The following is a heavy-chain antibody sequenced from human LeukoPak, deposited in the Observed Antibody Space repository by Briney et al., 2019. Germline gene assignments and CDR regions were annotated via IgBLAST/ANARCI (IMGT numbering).Heavy chain of an antibody. CDR3: VKSSGYSSYDHGDY. V-gene: IGHV3-30*18. CDR2: NSHDGYDK. Sequence: GGSLRLSCAASGFNFQSYGIHWVRQAPGKGLEWVAVNSHDGYDKSYVGNVKGRFTISRDSYNSVYLEMTSLRPEDTAVYYCVKSSGYSSYDHGDYWGQGTMVTVSS. CDR1: GFNFQSYG. J-gene: IGHJ4*02. D-gene: IGHD5-12*01.